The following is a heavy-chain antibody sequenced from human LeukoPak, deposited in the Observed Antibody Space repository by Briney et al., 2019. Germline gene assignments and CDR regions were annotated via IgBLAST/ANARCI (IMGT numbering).Heavy chain of an antibody. D-gene: IGHD6-13*01. CDR2: TNPNSGVT. CDR1: GYTFTGYY. V-gene: IGHV1-2*02. CDR3: ARSSSSDQRYYYYYMDV. J-gene: IGHJ6*03. Sequence: ASVKVSCKASGYTFTGYYMHWVRQAPGQGLEWVGLTNPNSGVTNYAQKFQGRVTMTRDTSISTAYMELSRLRSDDTAVYYCARSSSSDQRYYYYYMDVWGKGTTVTVSS.